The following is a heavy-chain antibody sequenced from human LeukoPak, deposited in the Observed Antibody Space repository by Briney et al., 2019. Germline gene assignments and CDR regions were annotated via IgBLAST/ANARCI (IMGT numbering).Heavy chain of an antibody. CDR1: GYTFTGYY. D-gene: IGHD4-17*01. CDR2: INPNSGGT. CDR3: AREHDYGDSLGGMDV. Sequence: ASVKVSCKASGYTFTGYYMHWVRQVPGQGLEWMGWINPNSGGTNYAQKFQGRVTMTRDTSISTAYMELSRLRSDDTAVYYCAREHDYGDSLGGMDVWGQGTTVTVSS. V-gene: IGHV1-2*02. J-gene: IGHJ6*02.